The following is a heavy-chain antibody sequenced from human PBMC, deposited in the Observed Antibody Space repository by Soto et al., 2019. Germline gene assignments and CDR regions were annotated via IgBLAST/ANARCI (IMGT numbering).Heavy chain of an antibody. J-gene: IGHJ6*02. CDR1: GFTFSSYG. V-gene: IGHV3-30*18. D-gene: IGHD2-15*01. CDR2: ISYDGSNK. CDR3: AKXQARQVGIYYYYYGMDV. Sequence: GGSLRLSCAASGFTFSSYGMHWVRQAPGKGLEWVAVISYDGSNKYYADSVKGRFTISRDNSKNTLYLQMNSLRAEDTAVYYCAKXQARQVGIYYYYYGMDVWGQGTTVTVSS.